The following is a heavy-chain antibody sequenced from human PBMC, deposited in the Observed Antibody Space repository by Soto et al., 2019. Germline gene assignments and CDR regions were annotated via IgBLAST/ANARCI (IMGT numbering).Heavy chain of an antibody. D-gene: IGHD1-26*01. Sequence: VQLVESGGGVVQPGRSLRLSCAASGFTFRTYGMYWVRQAPGKGLEWVAVIWYDASNKYYADSVKGRFTISRDNSENTLYLQMNSLRAEDTAVYYCVTGRVDGGELDLWGQGTLVTVSS. CDR1: GFTFRTYG. CDR2: IWYDASNK. V-gene: IGHV3-33*01. CDR3: VTGRVDGGELDL. J-gene: IGHJ4*02.